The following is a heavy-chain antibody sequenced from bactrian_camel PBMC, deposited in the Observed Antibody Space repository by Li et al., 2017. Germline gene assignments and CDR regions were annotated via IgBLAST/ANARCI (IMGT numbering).Heavy chain of an antibody. J-gene: IGHJ6*01. V-gene: IGHV3S53*01. Sequence: QVQLVESGGGSVQAGGSLTLACTTSGFNNYRKTMAWFRLAPGGQREGLAVIYANGGGTETVDSVKGRFTMSRDNAKVYLQMDNLKPEDTGMYYCALDYRLYDGECGRMPYERKSWGQGTQVTVS. CDR1: GFNNYRKT. D-gene: IGHD5*01. CDR2: IYANGGGT. CDR3: ALDYRLYDGECGRMPYERKS.